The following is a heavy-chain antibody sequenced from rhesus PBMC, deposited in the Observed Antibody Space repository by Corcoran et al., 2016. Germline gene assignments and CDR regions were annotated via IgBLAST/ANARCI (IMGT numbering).Heavy chain of an antibody. CDR1: GGSMSGYYN. V-gene: IGHV4-143*01. CDR2: VYSITART. CDR3: ARQGYTDHLGGLDS. D-gene: IGHD2-39*02. Sequence: QVQLQESGPGMVKPSETLSLPCTVPGGSMSGYYNWNGIRQSTGKGLEWIGAVYSITARTNYIPPLKGRVTISKDTSKNQFSLRLTSVTAADTAVYYCARQGYTDHLGGLDSWGQGVVVTVSS. J-gene: IGHJ6*01.